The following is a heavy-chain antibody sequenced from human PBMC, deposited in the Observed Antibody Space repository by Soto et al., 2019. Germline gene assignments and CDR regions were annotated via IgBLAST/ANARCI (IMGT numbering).Heavy chain of an antibody. CDR2: INPNSGGT. CDR1: GYTFTGYY. CDR3: ARDAVAGPGSYDY. V-gene: IGHV1-2*04. Sequence: QVQLVQSGAEVKKPGASVKVSCKASGYTFTGYYMHWVRQAPGQGLEWMGWINPNSGGTNYAQKFQGCVTMTRHTSISTAYMELSRLRSDDTAVYYCARDAVAGPGSYDYWGQGTLVTVSS. D-gene: IGHD6-19*01. J-gene: IGHJ4*02.